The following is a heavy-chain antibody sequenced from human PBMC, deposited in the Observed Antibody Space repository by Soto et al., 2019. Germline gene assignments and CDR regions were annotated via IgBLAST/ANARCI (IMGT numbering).Heavy chain of an antibody. D-gene: IGHD5-18*01. CDR3: AREGWRAMVGPHGYFDY. V-gene: IGHV1-69*01. J-gene: IGHJ4*02. Sequence: QVQLVQSGAEVKKPGSSVKVSCKASGGTFSSYAISWVRQAPGQGLEWVGGIIPIFGTANYAQKFQGRVTITADESTSTAYMELSSLRSEDTAVYYCAREGWRAMVGPHGYFDYWGQGTLVTVSS. CDR1: GGTFSSYA. CDR2: IIPIFGTA.